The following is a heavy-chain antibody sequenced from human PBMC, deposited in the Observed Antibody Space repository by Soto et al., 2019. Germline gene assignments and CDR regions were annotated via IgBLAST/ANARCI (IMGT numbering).Heavy chain of an antibody. V-gene: IGHV4-34*01. J-gene: IGHJ4*02. Sequence: SDNLSHPCAVYGGSPSGYSWSWIRQPPGKGLEWIGEINHSGSTNYNPSLKSRVTISVDTSKNQFSLKLSSVTAADTAVYYCARRRYFDWLTGGLFGYWGKGTLLTVS. CDR2: INHSGST. CDR1: GGSPSGYS. CDR3: ARRRYFDWLTGGLFGY. D-gene: IGHD3-9*01.